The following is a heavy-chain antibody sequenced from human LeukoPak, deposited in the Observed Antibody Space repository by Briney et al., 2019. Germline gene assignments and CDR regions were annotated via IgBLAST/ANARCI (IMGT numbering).Heavy chain of an antibody. Sequence: HPGGSLRLSCAASGFTFSSYWMHWVRQAPGKGLVWVSRINSDGSSTTYADSVKGQFTISRDNAKNTLYLQMNSLRAEDTAVYYCARSSPGIAVAGSGYWGQGTLVTVSS. CDR1: GFTFSSYW. CDR3: ARSSPGIAVAGSGY. D-gene: IGHD6-19*01. V-gene: IGHV3-74*01. J-gene: IGHJ4*02. CDR2: INSDGSST.